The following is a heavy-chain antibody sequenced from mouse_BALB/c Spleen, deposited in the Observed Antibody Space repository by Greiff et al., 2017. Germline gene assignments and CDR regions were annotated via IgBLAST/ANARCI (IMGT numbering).Heavy chain of an antibody. Sequence: VKLKQSGPGLVAPSQSLSITCTVSGFSFNSYDISWIRQPPGKGPEWLGVIWTGGGTNYDSAFMSRLSISKDNSKSQVFLKMNSLQTDDTAIYYCVRDDYGRPFDYWGQGTTLTVSS. V-gene: IGHV2-9-2*01. CDR3: VRDDYGRPFDY. D-gene: IGHD1-1*01. CDR2: IWTGGGT. CDR1: GFSFNSYD. J-gene: IGHJ2*01.